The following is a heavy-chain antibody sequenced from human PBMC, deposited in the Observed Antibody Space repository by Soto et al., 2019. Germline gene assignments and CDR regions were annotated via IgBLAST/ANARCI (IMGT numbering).Heavy chain of an antibody. J-gene: IGHJ1*01. Sequence: QVQLVQSGAEVKKPGSSVKVSCKASGGTFSNYAIAWVRQAPGQGLEWMGGLIPISRKTNYAQNFQGRVTITADDSPSTAYMELRSLRSEDTAVYFCVRGPYGYYKKSGNYYVEYSQDWGQGTLVIVSS. CDR2: LIPISRKT. D-gene: IGHD3-22*01. V-gene: IGHV1-69*12. CDR3: VRGPYGYYKKSGNYYVEYSQD. CDR1: GGTFSNYA.